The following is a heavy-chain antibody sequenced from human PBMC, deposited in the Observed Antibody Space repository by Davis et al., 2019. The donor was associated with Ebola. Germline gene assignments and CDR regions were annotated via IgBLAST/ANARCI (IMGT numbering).Heavy chain of an antibody. J-gene: IGHJ4*02. CDR1: GFTFSSYD. V-gene: IGHV3-13*01. Sequence: GGSLRPSCAVSGFTFSSYDMHCVRQPTGKGLEWVSTIGTAGDTYYPGSVKGRFTISRENAKNTLHLQMNSLREEDTAVYYCARGGGITMIVDWGQGTLVTVSS. CDR2: IGTAGDT. D-gene: IGHD3-22*01. CDR3: ARGGGITMIVD.